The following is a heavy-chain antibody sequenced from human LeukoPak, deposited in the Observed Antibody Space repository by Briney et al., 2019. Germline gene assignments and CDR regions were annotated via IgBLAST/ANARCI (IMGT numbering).Heavy chain of an antibody. CDR2: IYYSGST. J-gene: IGHJ4*02. CDR3: ARNEGMVRGVITDY. CDR1: GGSISSYY. V-gene: IGHV4-59*08. D-gene: IGHD3-10*01. Sequence: PSETLSLTCTVSGGSISSYYWSWIRQPPGKGLEWIGYIYYSGSTNYNPSLKSRVTISVDTSKNQFSLKLSSVTAADTAVYYCARNEGMVRGVITDYWGQGTLVTVSS.